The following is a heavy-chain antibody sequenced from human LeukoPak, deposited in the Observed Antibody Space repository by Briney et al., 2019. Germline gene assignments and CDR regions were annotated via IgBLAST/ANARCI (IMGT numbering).Heavy chain of an antibody. V-gene: IGHV3-33*01. Sequence: GGSLRLSCAASGFTFSNYGMHWVRQPPGQGLEWLTAIQYDGSKTYYTESVRGRITISRDDSKNTLYLQMNSLRAEDTAVYYCARDSCSSPSCFDYWGQGTLVTVSS. J-gene: IGHJ4*02. D-gene: IGHD2-2*01. CDR1: GFTFSNYG. CDR3: ARDSCSSPSCFDY. CDR2: IQYDGSKT.